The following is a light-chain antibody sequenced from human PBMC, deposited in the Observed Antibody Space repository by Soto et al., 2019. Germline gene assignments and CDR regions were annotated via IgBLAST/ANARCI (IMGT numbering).Light chain of an antibody. J-gene: IGLJ1*01. CDR2: DVT. V-gene: IGLV2-11*01. CDR3: TCLSTSNTPIV. CDR1: SSDIGGYNY. Sequence: QSALTQPRSVSGPPGQSVAISCTGTSSDIGGYNYVSWYQQHPGQAPKLMIYDVTKRPSGVPDRFSGSKSGNTASLTISGLQAEDEADYYCTCLSTSNTPIVFGTGTKVTVL.